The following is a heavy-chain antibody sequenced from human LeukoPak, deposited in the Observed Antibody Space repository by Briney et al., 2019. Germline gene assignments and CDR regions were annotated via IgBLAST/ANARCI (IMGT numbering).Heavy chain of an antibody. CDR2: ISYDGSNK. CDR3: AKGPDIVVVPAALKVDWFDP. Sequence: GRSLRLSCAAAGFTFSSYGMHWVRQAPGKGLGWVAVISYDGSNKYYADSVKGRFTISGDNSKNTLYLQMNRLRAENTAVYYCAKGPDIVVVPAALKVDWFDPWGQGTLVTVSS. V-gene: IGHV3-30*18. D-gene: IGHD2-2*01. J-gene: IGHJ5*02. CDR1: GFTFSSYG.